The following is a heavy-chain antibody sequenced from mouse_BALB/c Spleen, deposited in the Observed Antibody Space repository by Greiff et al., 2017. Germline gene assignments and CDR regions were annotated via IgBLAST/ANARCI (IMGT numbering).Heavy chain of an antibody. CDR2: ISNGGGST. Sequence: EVHLVESGGGLVQPGGSLKLSCAASGFTFSSYTMSWVRQTPEKRLEWVAYISNGGGSTYYPDTVKGRFTISRDNAKNTLYLQMSSLKSEDTAMYYCARQSVTMITYFDYWGQGTTLTVSS. V-gene: IGHV5-12-2*01. CDR1: GFTFSSYT. CDR3: ARQSVTMITYFDY. D-gene: IGHD2-4*01. J-gene: IGHJ2*01.